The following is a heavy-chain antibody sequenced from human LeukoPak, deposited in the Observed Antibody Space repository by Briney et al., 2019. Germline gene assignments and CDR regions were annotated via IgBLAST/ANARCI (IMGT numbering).Heavy chain of an antibody. J-gene: IGHJ5*02. Sequence: GRSLRLSCAASGFTFSNYDMSWVRQAPGKGLEWVSAISDSGGSTYYADSVKGRFTISRDNSKNTLYLQMTNLRAADTAVYYCAKDLSRAVAADWFDPWDQGSLVTVSS. V-gene: IGHV3-23*01. CDR3: AKDLSRAVAADWFDP. CDR2: ISDSGGST. CDR1: GFTFSNYD. D-gene: IGHD6-19*01.